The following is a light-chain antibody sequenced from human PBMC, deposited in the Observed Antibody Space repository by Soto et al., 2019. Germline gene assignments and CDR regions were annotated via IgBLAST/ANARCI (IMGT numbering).Light chain of an antibody. J-gene: IGLJ3*02. CDR3: VLYMGSGIWV. Sequence: QTVVTQEPSFSVSPGRTVTLTCGLTSGSVSTSYYPSWYQQTPGQAPRTLIYSTNTRSSGVPDRFSGSILGNKAALTITGAQADDESDHYCVLYMGSGIWVFGGGTKLTVL. V-gene: IGLV8-61*01. CDR2: STN. CDR1: SGSVSTSYY.